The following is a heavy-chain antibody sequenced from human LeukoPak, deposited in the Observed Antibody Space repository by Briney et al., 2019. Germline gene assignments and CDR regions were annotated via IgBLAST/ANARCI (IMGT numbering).Heavy chain of an antibody. J-gene: IGHJ4*02. CDR1: GFTFSSYG. CDR2: IWYDGSNK. D-gene: IGHD2-21*02. CDR3: AKDSIAYCGGDCYFDFDY. Sequence: GGSLRLSCAASGFTFSSYGMHWVRQAPGKGLERVAVIWYDGSNKYYADSVKGRFTISRDNSKNTLYLQMNSLRAEDTAVYYCAKDSIAYCGGDCYFDFDYWGQGTLVTVSS. V-gene: IGHV3-33*06.